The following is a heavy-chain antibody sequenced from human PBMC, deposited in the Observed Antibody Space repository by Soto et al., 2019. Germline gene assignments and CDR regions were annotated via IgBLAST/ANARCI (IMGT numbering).Heavy chain of an antibody. J-gene: IGHJ4*02. Sequence: EVQLVESGGGLVQPGRSLRLSCAASGFTFDDYAMHWVRQAPGKGLEWVSGISWNSGSIGYADSVKGRFTISRDNAKNSLYLQMKSLRAEDMVLYDCAKSDYGDYFCFDCWGQGTLVTVSS. CDR2: ISWNSGSI. V-gene: IGHV3-9*03. CDR3: AKSDYGDYFCFDC. CDR1: GFTFDDYA. D-gene: IGHD4-17*01.